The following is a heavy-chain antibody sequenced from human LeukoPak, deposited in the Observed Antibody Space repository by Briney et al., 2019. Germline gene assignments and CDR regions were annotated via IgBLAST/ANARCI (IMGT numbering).Heavy chain of an antibody. J-gene: IGHJ5*02. CDR1: GGSFSGYY. CDR2: INHSGST. D-gene: IGHD3-16*01. Sequence: SETLSLTCAVYGGSFSGYYWSWIRQPPGKGLEWIGEINHSGSTNYNPSLKSRVTISVDTSKNQFSLKLSSVTAADTAVYYCAKNGMISFVGPTGFDPWGQGTLGTVSS. CDR3: AKNGMISFVGPTGFDP. V-gene: IGHV4-34*01.